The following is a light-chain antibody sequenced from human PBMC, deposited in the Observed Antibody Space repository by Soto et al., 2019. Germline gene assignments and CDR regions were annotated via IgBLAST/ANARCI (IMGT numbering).Light chain of an antibody. V-gene: IGKV1-5*01. Sequence: DIQMTQSPYTLSASVGDRVTITCRASQHINTWLAWYQQKSGKAPKLLMYDASSLESGVPSRFSGSSSGTEFTLTISSVQPGDFATYYCQQYHSYPYTFGQGXXLEIK. CDR1: QHINTW. CDR3: QQYHSYPYT. CDR2: DAS. J-gene: IGKJ2*01.